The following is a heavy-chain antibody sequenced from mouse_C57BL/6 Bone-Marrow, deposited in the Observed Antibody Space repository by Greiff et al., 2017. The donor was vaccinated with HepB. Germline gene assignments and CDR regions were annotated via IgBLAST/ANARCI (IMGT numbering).Heavy chain of an antibody. CDR3: AKTIGVVATMYYAMDY. CDR1: GFSLTSYG. J-gene: IGHJ4*01. CDR2: IWSGGST. V-gene: IGHV2-4*01. Sequence: QVQLKESGPGLVQPSQSLSITCTVSGFSLTSYGVHWVRQPPGKGLEWLGVIWSGGSTDYNAAFISRLSISKDNSKSQVFFKMNSLQADDTAIYYCAKTIGVVATMYYAMDYWGQGASVTVSS. D-gene: IGHD1-1*01.